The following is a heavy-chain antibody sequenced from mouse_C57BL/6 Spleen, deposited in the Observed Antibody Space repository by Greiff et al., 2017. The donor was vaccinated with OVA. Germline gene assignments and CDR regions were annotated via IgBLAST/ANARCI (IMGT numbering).Heavy chain of an antibody. V-gene: IGHV5-9-1*02. Sequence: EVQLVESGEGLVKPGGSLKLSCAASGFTFSSYAMSWVRQTPEKRLEWVAYISSGGDYIYYADTVKGRFTISRDNARNTLYLQMSSLKSEDTAMYYCTRDVPYGYDSAWYFDVWGTGTTVTVSS. CDR1: GFTFSSYA. J-gene: IGHJ1*03. CDR3: TRDVPYGYDSAWYFDV. D-gene: IGHD2-2*01. CDR2: ISSGGDYI.